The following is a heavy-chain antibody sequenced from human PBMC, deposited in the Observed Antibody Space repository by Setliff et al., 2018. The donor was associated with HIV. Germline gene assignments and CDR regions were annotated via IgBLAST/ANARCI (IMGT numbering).Heavy chain of an antibody. CDR2: ILPTSGGT. CDR3: TRVRYGGTYDAFDV. CDR1: GYSFTSYH. Sequence: ASVKVSCKASGYSFTSYHIHWVRQAPGQGLEWMGRILPTSGGTLYAQKFQDRISLIRDTSTKTVYMELSSLRPEDTAVYYCTRVRYGGTYDAFDVWGQGTKVTVSS. D-gene: IGHD1-26*01. V-gene: IGHV1-46*03. J-gene: IGHJ3*01.